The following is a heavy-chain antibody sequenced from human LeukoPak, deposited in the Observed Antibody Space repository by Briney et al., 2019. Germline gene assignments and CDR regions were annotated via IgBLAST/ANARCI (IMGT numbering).Heavy chain of an antibody. J-gene: IGHJ6*03. Sequence: ASVKVSCKASGYTFTSYYMHWVRQAPGQGLEWMGIINPSGGTTNYAQQFQGRVTMTRDMSTSTVYMELSSLRSEDTAVYYCARVAAEVVGVPGAIGFGWLRRDYYYMDVWGKGTTVTVSS. CDR3: ARVAAEVVGVPGAIGFGWLRRDYYYMDV. D-gene: IGHD2-2*02. CDR1: GYTFTSYY. V-gene: IGHV1-46*01. CDR2: INPSGGTT.